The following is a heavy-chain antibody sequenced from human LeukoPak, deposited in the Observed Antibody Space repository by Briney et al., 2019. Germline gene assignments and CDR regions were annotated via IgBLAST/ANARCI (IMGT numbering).Heavy chain of an antibody. D-gene: IGHD3-9*01. CDR3: AKGFDFGWLFFFDY. Sequence: PGGSLRLSCAASGFPFSSYAMSSVRQAPGKGLEWVSAIIGSGGSTYYADSVKGRFNIFRENSKNTLYLQMNSLSAEDTAVYYCAKGFDFGWLFFFDYWGQGTLVTVSS. V-gene: IGHV3-23*01. CDR2: IIGSGGST. J-gene: IGHJ4*02. CDR1: GFPFSSYA.